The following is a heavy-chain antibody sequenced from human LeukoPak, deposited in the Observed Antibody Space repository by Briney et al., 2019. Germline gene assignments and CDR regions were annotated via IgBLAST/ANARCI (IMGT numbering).Heavy chain of an antibody. CDR3: ARGLGRDY. CDR1: GGSFSGYY. CDR2: INHSGST. V-gene: IGHV4-34*01. J-gene: IGHJ4*02. D-gene: IGHD1-26*01. Sequence: SETLSLTCAVYGGSFSGYYWSWIRQPPGKGLEWIGEINHSGSTNYNPSLKSRVTISVDTSKNQFSLKLSSVTAADTAVCYCARGLGRDYWGQGTLVTVSS.